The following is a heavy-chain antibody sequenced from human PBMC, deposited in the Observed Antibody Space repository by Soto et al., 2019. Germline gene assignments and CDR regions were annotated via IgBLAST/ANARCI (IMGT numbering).Heavy chain of an antibody. CDR3: AIDRYGSGWFPSN. CDR1: GFTFSNSG. D-gene: IGHD6-19*01. Sequence: QVQLVESGGGVVQPGRSLRLSCAASGFTFSNSGMHWVRQAPGKGLEWVAVISYDGSNKYYADSVKGRFTISRDNSKNTLYLQMNSLRAEDTAVYYCAIDRYGSGWFPSNWGQGTLVTVSS. J-gene: IGHJ4*02. CDR2: ISYDGSNK. V-gene: IGHV3-30*03.